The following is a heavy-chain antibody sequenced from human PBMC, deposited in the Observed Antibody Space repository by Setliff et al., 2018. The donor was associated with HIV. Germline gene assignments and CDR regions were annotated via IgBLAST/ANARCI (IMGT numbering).Heavy chain of an antibody. CDR3: AKTSGWTTIDY. CDR1: GFIFSTYG. J-gene: IGHJ4*02. CDR2: IRSDETNK. V-gene: IGHV3-30*02. Sequence: PGGSLRLSCEASGFIFSTYGMHWVRQAPGKGLEWVAFIRSDETNKYYADSVKGRFTISRDDSKNTVYLQMNSLRAEDTAVYYCAKTSGWTTIDYWGQGTLVTVSS. D-gene: IGHD6-19*01.